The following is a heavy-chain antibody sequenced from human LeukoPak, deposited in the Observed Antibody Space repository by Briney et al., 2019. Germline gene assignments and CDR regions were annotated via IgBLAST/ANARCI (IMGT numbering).Heavy chain of an antibody. V-gene: IGHV4-30-2*01. J-gene: IGHJ4*02. Sequence: SETLSLTCTVSGGSISSGGYYWSWIRQPPGKGLEWIGYVYHSGSTYYNPSLKSRVTISVDRSKNQFSLKLSSVTAADTAVYYCARADYGSSPDYWGQGTLVTVSS. CDR1: GGSISSGGYY. CDR2: VYHSGST. D-gene: IGHD3-10*01. CDR3: ARADYGSSPDY.